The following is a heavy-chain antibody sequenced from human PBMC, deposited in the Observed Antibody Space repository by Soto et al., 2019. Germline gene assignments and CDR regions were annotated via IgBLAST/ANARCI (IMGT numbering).Heavy chain of an antibody. CDR1: GGSISSGDYY. Sequence: QVQLQESGPGLLKPSQTLSLTCTVSGGSISSGDYYWSWIRQPPGKGLEWIGYIYYSGSTYYNPSLKSRVTISVDTSKNQFSLKLSSVTAAATAVYYCAAKPLWFGTSYDYWGQGTLVTVSS. J-gene: IGHJ4*02. D-gene: IGHD3-10*01. CDR2: IYYSGST. CDR3: AAKPLWFGTSYDY. V-gene: IGHV4-30-4*01.